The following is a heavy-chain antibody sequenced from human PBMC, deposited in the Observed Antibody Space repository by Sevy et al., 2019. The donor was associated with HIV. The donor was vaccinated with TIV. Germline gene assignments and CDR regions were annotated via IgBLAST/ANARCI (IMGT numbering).Heavy chain of an antibody. J-gene: IGHJ3*01. CDR2: ISWNSGAI. D-gene: IGHD2-2*01. V-gene: IGHV3-9*01. Sequence: GGSLRLSCAASEFTISEYAMHWVRQVPGKGLEWVSGISWNSGAIGYADSVQGRFTISRDNAKSSLYLQMNSLRVEEPALYYCARALGYCVVNTCYGGSVNAFDVWGQGTMVTVSS. CDR1: EFTISEYA. CDR3: ARALGYCVVNTCYGGSVNAFDV.